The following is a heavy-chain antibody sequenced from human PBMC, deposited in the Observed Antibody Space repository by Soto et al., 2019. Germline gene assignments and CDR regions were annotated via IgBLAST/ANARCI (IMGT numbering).Heavy chain of an antibody. J-gene: IGHJ6*02. D-gene: IGHD3-10*01. Sequence: HPGVSLRLSCAASGFTFSSYAMHWVRQAPGKGLEWVAVISYDGSNKYYADSVKGRFTISRDNSKNTLYLQMNSLRAEDTAVYYCARASSRGSGSYYTCFSYYYGMDVRGQGTTVTVSS. V-gene: IGHV3-30-3*01. CDR1: GFTFSSYA. CDR3: ARASSRGSGSYYTCFSYYYGMDV. CDR2: ISYDGSNK.